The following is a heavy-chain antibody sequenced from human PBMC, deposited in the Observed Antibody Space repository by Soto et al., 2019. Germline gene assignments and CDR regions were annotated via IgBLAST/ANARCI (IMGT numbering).Heavy chain of an antibody. CDR1: GYSISSGYY. Sequence: PXETLSLTCAVSGYSISSGYYWCWIRQTPGKGLEWIASIYHSGSTYYNPSLKSRVTISVDTSKNQFSLKLTSVTAADTAVYYCARGAATVAPGWFDPCGQGIMVTVSS. V-gene: IGHV4-38-2*01. D-gene: IGHD4-17*01. CDR3: ARGAATVAPGWFDP. J-gene: IGHJ5*02. CDR2: IYHSGST.